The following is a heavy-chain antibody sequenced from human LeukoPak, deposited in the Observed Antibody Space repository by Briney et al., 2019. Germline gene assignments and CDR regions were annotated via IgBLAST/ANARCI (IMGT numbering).Heavy chain of an antibody. V-gene: IGHV4-4*02. D-gene: IGHD3-22*01. CDR1: IGSISSSKW. CDR2: IYLYGTT. J-gene: IGHJ6*02. Sequence: PSETLSLTCSVSIGSISSSKWWSWVRQSPVKGLEWIGEIYLYGTTNYNPSFTSRVTMSVDRSRNQFSLKLTFVTAADTAVYYCAKLYSTAYYYGGNYYAMDVWGQGTTVTVSS. CDR3: AKLYSTAYYYGGNYYAMDV.